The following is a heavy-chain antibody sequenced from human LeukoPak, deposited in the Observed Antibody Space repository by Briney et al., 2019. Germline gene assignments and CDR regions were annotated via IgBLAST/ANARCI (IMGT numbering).Heavy chain of an antibody. V-gene: IGHV3-48*01. CDR3: VRDNSRGQSLGVIY. Sequence: PGGSLRLSCTASGFTFSNYAMSWVRQAPGKGLEWISYINADSSTIQYADSVRGRFTTSRDNAKNSLYLQMNSLRAEDTAVYYCVRDNSRGQSLGVIYWGQGSLVTVSS. CDR1: GFTFSNYA. D-gene: IGHD3-22*01. J-gene: IGHJ4*02. CDR2: INADSSTI.